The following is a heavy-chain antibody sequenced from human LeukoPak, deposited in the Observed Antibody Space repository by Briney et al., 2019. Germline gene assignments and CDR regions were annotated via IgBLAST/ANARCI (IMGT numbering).Heavy chain of an antibody. CDR2: IWYDGSNK. J-gene: IGHJ6*02. CDR3: ARDPPTTVYSYYYGMDV. CDR1: GFTFSSYG. V-gene: IGHV3-33*01. Sequence: GGSLRLSCAASGFTFSSYGMHWVRQAPGKGLEWVAVIWYDGSNKYYADSVKGRFTISRDNSKNTLYLQMNSLRAEDTAVYYCARDPPTTVYSYYYGMDVWGQGTTVTVSS. D-gene: IGHD4-17*01.